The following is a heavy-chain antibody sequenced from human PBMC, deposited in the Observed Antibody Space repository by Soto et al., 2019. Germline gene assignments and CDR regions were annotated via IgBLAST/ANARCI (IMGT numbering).Heavy chain of an antibody. CDR3: ARKGGSGSGWYRYYFDY. V-gene: IGHV4-39*01. CDR1: GGSISSSSYY. Sequence: QLQLQESGPGLVKPSETLSLTCTVSGGSISSSSYYWGWIRQPPGKGLEWIGSIYYSGSTYYNPSLKSRVTISVDTSKNQFSLKLSSVTAADTAVYYCARKGGSGSGWYRYYFDYWGQGTLVTVSS. CDR2: IYYSGST. J-gene: IGHJ4*02. D-gene: IGHD6-19*01.